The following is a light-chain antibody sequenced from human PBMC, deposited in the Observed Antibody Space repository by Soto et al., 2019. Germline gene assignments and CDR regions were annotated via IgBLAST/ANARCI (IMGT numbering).Light chain of an antibody. J-gene: IGLJ1*01. CDR2: EVS. Sequence: QSVLTQPASVSGSPGQSITISCTGTSSDVGGYNDVSWYQQHPGQAPKLMIYEVSNRPSGVSNRFSGSKSGNTASLTISGLQAEDEADYYCSSYTSSSTDVFGTGTKVTVL. CDR1: SSDVGGYND. V-gene: IGLV2-14*01. CDR3: SSYTSSSTDV.